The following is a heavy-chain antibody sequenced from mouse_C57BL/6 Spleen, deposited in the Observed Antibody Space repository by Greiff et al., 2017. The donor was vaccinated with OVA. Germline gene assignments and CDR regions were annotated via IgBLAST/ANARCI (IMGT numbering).Heavy chain of an antibody. CDR2: INYDGSST. J-gene: IGHJ3*01. D-gene: IGHD1-1*01. Sequence: EVQLVESEGGLVQPGSSMKLSCTASGFTFSDYYMAWVRQVPEKGLEWVANINYDGSSTYYLDSLKSRFIISRDNAKNILYLQMSSLKSEDTATYYCAVYGSSSAWFAYWGQGTLVTVSA. CDR3: AVYGSSSAWFAY. CDR1: GFTFSDYY. V-gene: IGHV5-16*01.